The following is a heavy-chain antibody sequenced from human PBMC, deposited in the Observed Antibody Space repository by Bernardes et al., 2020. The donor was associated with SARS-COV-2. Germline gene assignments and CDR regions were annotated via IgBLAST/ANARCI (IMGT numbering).Heavy chain of an antibody. J-gene: IGHJ4*02. Sequence: GGSLRLSCAASGFNFSGSAIQWVRQPSGKGLEWIGRIRSKPKGYATTYAASLKGRFVISRDDSRNTAYLQIHSLKSEDMAVYYCTGDYLYWDQGTLVSVSS. CDR2: IRSKPKGYAT. D-gene: IGHD4-17*01. CDR3: TGDYLY. V-gene: IGHV3-73*01. CDR1: GFNFSGSA.